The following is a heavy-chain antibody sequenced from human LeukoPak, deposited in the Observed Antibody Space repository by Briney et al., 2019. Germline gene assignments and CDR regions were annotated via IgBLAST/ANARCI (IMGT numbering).Heavy chain of an antibody. V-gene: IGHV1-2*02. Sequence: ASVKVSCKASGYTFTGYYLHWVRQAPGQGLEGVGWINPNSGGTNYAQKFQGRATMTSDTSISTAYTELSRLRSDDTALYYCARTSFWSGHDYWGQGTLVTVSS. CDR2: INPNSGGT. CDR3: ARTSFWSGHDY. CDR1: GYTFTGYY. J-gene: IGHJ4*02. D-gene: IGHD3-3*01.